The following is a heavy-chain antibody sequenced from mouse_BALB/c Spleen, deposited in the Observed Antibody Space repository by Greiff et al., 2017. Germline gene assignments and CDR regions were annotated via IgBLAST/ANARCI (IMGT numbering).Heavy chain of an antibody. V-gene: IGHV5-12-2*01. CDR2: ISNGGGST. Sequence: EVNVVESGGGLVQPGGSLKLSCAASGFTFSSYTMSWVRQTPEKRLEWVAYISNGGGSTYYPDTVKGRFTISRDNAKNTLYLQMSSLKSEDTAMYYCARQLGSLAYWGQGTLVTVSA. CDR3: ARQLGSLAY. CDR1: GFTFSSYT. J-gene: IGHJ3*01. D-gene: IGHD3-1*01.